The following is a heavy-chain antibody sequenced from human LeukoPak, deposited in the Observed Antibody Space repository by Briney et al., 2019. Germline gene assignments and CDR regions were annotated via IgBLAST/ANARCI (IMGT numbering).Heavy chain of an antibody. CDR3: ARGYCASTSCYIDY. CDR2: MSYDGINK. CDR1: GFTFSSYA. D-gene: IGHD2-2*02. Sequence: GSLRLSCAASGFTFSSYAMHWVRQAPGKGLEWVAAMSYDGINKYYRDSVKGRFTISRDISKSTLYLQMNSLRAEDTAVYYCARGYCASTSCYIDYWGQGTLVTVSS. J-gene: IGHJ4*02. V-gene: IGHV3-30*04.